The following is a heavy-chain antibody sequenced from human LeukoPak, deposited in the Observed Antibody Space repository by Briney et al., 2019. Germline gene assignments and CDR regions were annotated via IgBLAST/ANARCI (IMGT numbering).Heavy chain of an antibody. J-gene: IGHJ6*02. Sequence: SETLSLTCTVSGGSISSGAYYWSWIRQHPGKGLEWIGYIYYSGSTYYNPSLRSRVTISVDTSKNQFSLKLSSVTAADTAVYYCARGAAAGTPAYYYGMDVWGQGTTVTVSS. CDR1: GGSISSGAYY. D-gene: IGHD6-13*01. CDR3: ARGAAAGTPAYYYGMDV. CDR2: IYYSGST. V-gene: IGHV4-31*03.